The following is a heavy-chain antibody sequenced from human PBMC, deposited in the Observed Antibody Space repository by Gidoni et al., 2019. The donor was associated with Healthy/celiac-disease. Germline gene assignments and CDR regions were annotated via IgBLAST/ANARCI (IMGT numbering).Heavy chain of an antibody. J-gene: IGHJ4*02. CDR1: GFTFSNAW. D-gene: IGHD3-9*01. CDR3: TTDSNFNDKLF. CDR2: IKSKTDGGTT. Sequence: EVQLVASGGGLVKPGGSLRLYCAASGFTFSNAWMSWVRQAPGKGLEWVGRIKSKTDGGTTDYAAPVKGRFTISRDDSKNTLYLQMNSLKTEDTAVYYCTTDSNFNDKLFWGQGTLVTVSS. V-gene: IGHV3-15*01.